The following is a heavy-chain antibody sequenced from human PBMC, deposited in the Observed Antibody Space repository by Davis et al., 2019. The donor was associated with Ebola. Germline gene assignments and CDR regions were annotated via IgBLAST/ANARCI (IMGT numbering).Heavy chain of an antibody. CDR1: GFTFSSYA. CDR2: ISSNGGST. J-gene: IGHJ6*02. V-gene: IGHV3-64*01. Sequence: GGSLRLSCAASGFTFSSYAMHWVRQAPGKGLEYVSAISSNGGSTYYANSVKGRFTISRDNSENTLYLQMGSLRAEDMAVYYCARDLRYYDFWSAPIEGYYYGMDVWGQGTTVTVSS. CDR3: ARDLRYYDFWSAPIEGYYYGMDV. D-gene: IGHD3-3*01.